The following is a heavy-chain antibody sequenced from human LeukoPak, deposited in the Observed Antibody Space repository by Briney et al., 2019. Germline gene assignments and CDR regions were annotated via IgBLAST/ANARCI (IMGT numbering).Heavy chain of an antibody. J-gene: IGHJ4*02. D-gene: IGHD1-1*01. V-gene: IGHV4-31*11. CDR3: ARDGPTSVL. CDR2: SHYSGTT. Sequence: SETLSLTCAVYGGSFSGYYWGWIRQQPGKGLEWIGYSHYSGTTYYNTSLKSRVAISVDTSKNQFSLKLSSVTAADTAVYYCARDGPTSVLWGQGTLVTVSS. CDR1: GGSFSGYY.